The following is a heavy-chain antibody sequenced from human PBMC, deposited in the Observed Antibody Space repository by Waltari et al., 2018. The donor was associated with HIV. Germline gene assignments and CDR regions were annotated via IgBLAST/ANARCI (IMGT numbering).Heavy chain of an antibody. J-gene: IGHJ4*02. V-gene: IGHV3-49*04. CDR2: IRSRAYGGTT. CDR3: TRRTTHYSFDC. Sequence: EVQLVVSGGGVVQPGRALRSSCTASGFTVGDLAMSWGRQAPGKGLEWVGFIRSRAYGGTTEYAASVKGRFTISRDESKSIAYLQMNSLETEDTAVYYCTRRTTHYSFDCWGQGALVTVSS. CDR1: GFTVGDLA. D-gene: IGHD1-1*01.